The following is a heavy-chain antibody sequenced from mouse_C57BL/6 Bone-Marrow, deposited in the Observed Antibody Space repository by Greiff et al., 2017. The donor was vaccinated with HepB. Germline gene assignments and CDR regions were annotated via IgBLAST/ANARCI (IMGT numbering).Heavy chain of an antibody. CDR1: GYAFSSSW. V-gene: IGHV1-82*01. J-gene: IGHJ4*01. CDR2: IYPGDGDT. CDR3: ANFYAMDY. Sequence: ESGPELVKPGASVKISCKASGYAFSSSWMNWVKQRPGKGLEWIGRIYPGDGDTNYNGKFKGKATLTADKSSSTAYMQLSSLTSEDSAVYFCANFYAMDYWGQGTSVTVSS.